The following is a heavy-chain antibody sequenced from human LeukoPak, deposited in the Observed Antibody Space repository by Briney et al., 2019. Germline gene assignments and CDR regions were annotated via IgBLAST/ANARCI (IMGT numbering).Heavy chain of an antibody. J-gene: IGHJ6*02. V-gene: IGHV4-34*01. D-gene: IGHD4-17*01. CDR1: GGSFSGYY. Sequence: SETLSLTCAVYGGSFSGYYWSWIRQPPGKGLEWIGEINHSGSINYNPSLKSRVTISVDTSKNQFSLKLSSVTAADTAVYYCAITTVTTRFYYYYGMDVWGQGTTVTVSS. CDR3: AITTVTTRFYYYYGMDV. CDR2: INHSGSI.